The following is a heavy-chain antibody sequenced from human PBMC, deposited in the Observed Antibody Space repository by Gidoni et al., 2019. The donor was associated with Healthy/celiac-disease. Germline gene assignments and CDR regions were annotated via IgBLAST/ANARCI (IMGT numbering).Heavy chain of an antibody. CDR2: ISSSSSYI. J-gene: IGHJ4*02. CDR3: ARLRAEYFDY. Sequence: EVQLVESGGGLVKPGGSLRLSCAAFGFTFSSYSLNWVRQAPGKGLVWVSSISSSSSYIYYADSVKGRFTISRDNAKNSLYLQMNSRRAEDTAVYYCARLRAEYFDYWGQGTLVTVSS. V-gene: IGHV3-21*01. CDR1: GFTFSSYS.